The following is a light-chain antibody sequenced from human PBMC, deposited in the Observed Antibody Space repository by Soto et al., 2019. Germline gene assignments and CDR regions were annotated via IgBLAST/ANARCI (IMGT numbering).Light chain of an antibody. V-gene: IGKV3-15*01. Sequence: EIVMTQSPATLSVSPGERATLSCRASQSVSSNLAWYQQTPGQAPRLLIYGASTRATALPPRFSASGSGTEFTLTISSLQSEDSAVYYCQQYNSWPWTFGQGTKVDIK. CDR2: GAS. CDR1: QSVSSN. CDR3: QQYNSWPWT. J-gene: IGKJ1*01.